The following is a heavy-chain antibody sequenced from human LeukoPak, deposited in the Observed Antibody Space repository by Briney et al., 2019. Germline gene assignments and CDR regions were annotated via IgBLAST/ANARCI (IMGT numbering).Heavy chain of an antibody. J-gene: IGHJ6*02. CDR1: GFTFDDYA. D-gene: IGHD3-10*01. CDR2: ISWNSGSI. CDR3: AKDIDGSGSYHYYYYGMDV. Sequence: GGSLRLSCAASGFTFDDYAMHWVRQAPGKGREWVSGISWNSGSIVYADSVKGRFTISRDNAKNSLYLQMNSLRAEDTALYYCAKDIDGSGSYHYYYYGMDVWGQGTTVTVSS. V-gene: IGHV3-9*01.